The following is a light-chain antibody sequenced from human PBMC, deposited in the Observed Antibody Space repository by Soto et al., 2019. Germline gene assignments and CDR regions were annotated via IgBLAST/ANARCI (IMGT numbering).Light chain of an antibody. V-gene: IGKV1-39*01. Sequence: DIQMTQSPSSLSASVGDRVTITCLASERISNYLNWYQQKPGRAPKLLIYSASSLQSGIPSRFSGSGSGTDFTDFTLTISSLQPEDFATYYCQQTYMTPITFGQGTRLEIK. CDR1: ERISNY. J-gene: IGKJ5*01. CDR3: QQTYMTPIT. CDR2: SAS.